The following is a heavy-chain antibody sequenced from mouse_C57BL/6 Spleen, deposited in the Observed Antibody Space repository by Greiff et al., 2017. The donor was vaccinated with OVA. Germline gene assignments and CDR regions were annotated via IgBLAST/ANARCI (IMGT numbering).Heavy chain of an antibody. CDR2: ISSDGSYT. V-gene: IGHV5-6*01. J-gene: IGHJ1*03. CDR1: GFTFSSYG. CDR3: ARHRYSIGYIDV. D-gene: IGHD2-5*01. Sequence: EVQGVESGGDLVKPGGSLTLSCAASGFTFSSYGMSWVRQTPDKRLVWVATISSDGSYTYSQDCVKGRFTISRDNAKNTLYLQMSSLKAEDTAMNYGARHRYSIGYIDVWGTGTSVTVSS.